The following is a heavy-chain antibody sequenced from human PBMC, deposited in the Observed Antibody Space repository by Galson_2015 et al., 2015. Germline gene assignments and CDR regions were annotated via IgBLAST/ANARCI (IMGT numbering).Heavy chain of an antibody. J-gene: IGHJ4*02. D-gene: IGHD2-2*01. CDR2: ITPIFGTA. CDR3: ATVSWDCSTNICPYSY. Sequence: SVKVSCKASGGSFSIYAISWVRQAPGQGPQWMGGITPIFGTANYAQKFQGRVTITAEKSTSIVYMELRSLKSEDTAVYYCATVSWDCSTNICPYSYWGQGTLVTVSS. CDR1: GGSFSIYA. V-gene: IGHV1-69*06.